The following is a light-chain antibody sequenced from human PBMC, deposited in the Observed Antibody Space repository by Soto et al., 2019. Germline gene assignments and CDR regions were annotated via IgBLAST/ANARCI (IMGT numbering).Light chain of an antibody. V-gene: IGKV3-11*01. CDR2: SAS. Sequence: EIVLTQSPATLSLSPGERATLSCRASQSVRNDLVWYHQKPGQAPRVLIYSASNRATGIPARFSGSGSGTDFTLPISSLEPEDFAVYYCQQRTNWPPTFGGGTKVEMK. CDR1: QSVRND. J-gene: IGKJ4*01. CDR3: QQRTNWPPT.